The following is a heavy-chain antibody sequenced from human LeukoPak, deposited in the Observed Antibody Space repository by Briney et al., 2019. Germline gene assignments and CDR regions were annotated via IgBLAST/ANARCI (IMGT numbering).Heavy chain of an antibody. D-gene: IGHD3-22*01. CDR3: AREGDYYERGFDY. J-gene: IGHJ4*02. Sequence: GVSLRLSCAASGFTVSSNYMSWVRQAPGKGLEWVSVIYSGGSTYYADSVKGRFTISRDNSKNTLYLQMNSLRAEDTAVYYCAREGDYYERGFDYWGQGTLVTVSS. CDR2: IYSGGST. V-gene: IGHV3-53*01. CDR1: GFTVSSNY.